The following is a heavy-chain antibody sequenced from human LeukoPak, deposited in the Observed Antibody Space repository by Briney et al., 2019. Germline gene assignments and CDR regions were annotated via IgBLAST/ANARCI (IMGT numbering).Heavy chain of an antibody. CDR3: ARALSSGYDY. V-gene: IGHV1-8*01. Sequence: ASVKVSCKASGYTFTSYDINWVRQATGQGLEWMGWTNPNSGNTGYAQKFQGRVTMARNTSISTVYMELSSLRSEDTAVYYCARALSSGYDYWGQGTLVTVSS. CDR1: GYTFTSYD. D-gene: IGHD5-12*01. J-gene: IGHJ4*02. CDR2: TNPNSGNT.